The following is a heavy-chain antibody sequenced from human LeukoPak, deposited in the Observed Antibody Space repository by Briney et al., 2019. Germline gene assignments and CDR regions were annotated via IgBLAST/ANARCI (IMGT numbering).Heavy chain of an antibody. CDR3: AATATLAQGVDY. CDR2: IYYSGST. J-gene: IGHJ4*02. Sequence: SETLSLTCTVSGGSISSYYWSWTRQPPGKGLEWIGYIYYSGSTNYNPSLKSRVTISVDTSKNQFSLKLSSVTAADTAVYYCAATATLAQGVDYWGQGTLVTVSS. D-gene: IGHD2-15*01. CDR1: GGSISSYY. V-gene: IGHV4-59*01.